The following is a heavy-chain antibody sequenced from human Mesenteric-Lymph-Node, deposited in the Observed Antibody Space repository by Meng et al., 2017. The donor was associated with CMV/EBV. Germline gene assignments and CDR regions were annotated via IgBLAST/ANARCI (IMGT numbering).Heavy chain of an antibody. V-gene: IGHV5-51*01. CDR1: GYSFNTYW. CDR3: ARLQADVRGPFDF. J-gene: IGHJ3*01. D-gene: IGHD2-15*01. Sequence: GGSLRLSCKGSGYSFNTYWIGWVRQMSGKGLEWMGVIHPRDSDTRYSPSFQGQVTMSADKSITTAFLQWSSLKASDTAMYYCARLQADVRGPFDFWGQGTMVTVSS. CDR2: IHPRDSDT.